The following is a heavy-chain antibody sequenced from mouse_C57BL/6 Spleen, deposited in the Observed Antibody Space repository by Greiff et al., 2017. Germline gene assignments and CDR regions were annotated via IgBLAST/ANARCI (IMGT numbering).Heavy chain of an antibody. CDR1: GYTFTSYW. Sequence: QVQLQQPGAELVRPGTSVKLSCKASGYTFTSYWMHWVKQRPGQGLEWIGVIDPSDSYTNYNQKFKGKATLTVDTSSSTAYMQLSSLTSEDSAVCYCNYSSRYYAMGYWGQGTSVTVSS. CDR2: IDPSDSYT. D-gene: IGHD1-1*01. J-gene: IGHJ4*01. CDR3: NYSSRYYAMGY. V-gene: IGHV1-59*01.